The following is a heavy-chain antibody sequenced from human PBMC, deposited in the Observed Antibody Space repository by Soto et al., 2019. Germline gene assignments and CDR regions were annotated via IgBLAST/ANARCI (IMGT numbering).Heavy chain of an antibody. J-gene: IGHJ6*01. V-gene: IGHV5-51*01. D-gene: IGHD3-16*01. CDR2: IYLGDSDT. CDR3: ALTGGFAPVYGFDV. Sequence: PVESLTIYCSVHGYDFVTNWIVWVLQRPGKGLEWMGIIYLGDSDTRYSPSFEGQVTLSADRSTSTVFLEWSFLKTSDTAMYFCALTGGFAPVYGFDVWGQGTSVTVSS. CDR1: GYDFVTNW.